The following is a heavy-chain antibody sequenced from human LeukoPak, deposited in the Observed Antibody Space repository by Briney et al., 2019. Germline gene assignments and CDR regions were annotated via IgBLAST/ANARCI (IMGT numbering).Heavy chain of an antibody. J-gene: IGHJ4*02. V-gene: IGHV3-30*14. CDR3: ARLSANSSAYFFDY. CDR1: GFTFSSYA. D-gene: IGHD3-22*01. Sequence: GGSLRLSCAASGFTFSSYAMHWVRQAPGKGLEWVAVISYDGSNKYYADSVKGRFTISRDNSKNTLYLQMDSLRAEDTAVYYCARLSANSSAYFFDYWGQGTLVTVSS. CDR2: ISYDGSNK.